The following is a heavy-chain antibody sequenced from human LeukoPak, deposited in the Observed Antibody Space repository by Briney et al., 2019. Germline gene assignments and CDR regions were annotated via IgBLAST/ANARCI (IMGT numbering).Heavy chain of an antibody. J-gene: IGHJ4*02. CDR1: GFSFDNFW. D-gene: IGHD2/OR15-2a*01. CDR3: ARRAGEYSHPYDY. Sequence: GGSLRLSCAASGFSFDNFWMSWVRQAPGKGLEWVSFIYSGGNTHYSDSVKGRFTISRDNSKNTLYLQMNSLRAEDTAVYYCARRAGEYSHPYDYWGQGTLVTVSS. CDR2: IYSGGNT. V-gene: IGHV3-53*01.